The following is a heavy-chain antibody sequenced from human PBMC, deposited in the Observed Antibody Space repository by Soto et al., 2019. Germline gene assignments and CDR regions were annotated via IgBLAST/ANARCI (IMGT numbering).Heavy chain of an antibody. CDR3: ARNIVVVPAALYGMDG. V-gene: IGHV1-69*06. J-gene: IGHJ6*02. CDR2: IIPIFGTA. D-gene: IGHD2-2*01. Sequence: QVQLVQSGAEVKKPGSSVKVSCKASGGTFSSYAISWVRQAPGQGLEWMGGIIPIFGTANYAQKFQGRVTITADKSTSTAYMELSSLRSEDTAVYYCARNIVVVPAALYGMDGWGQGTTVTVSS. CDR1: GGTFSSYA.